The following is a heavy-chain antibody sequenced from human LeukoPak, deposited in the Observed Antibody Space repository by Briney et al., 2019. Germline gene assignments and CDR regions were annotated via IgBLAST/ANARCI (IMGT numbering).Heavy chain of an antibody. J-gene: IGHJ4*02. D-gene: IGHD6-19*01. CDR2: IRYDGSNK. CDR1: GFTFSSYG. CDR3: AKPQNPPSSGWYVGYFDY. V-gene: IGHV3-30*02. Sequence: PGGSLRLSCAASGFTFSSYGMHWVRQAQGKGLEWVAFIRYDGSNKYYADSVKGRFTISRDNSKNTLYLQMNSLRAEDTAVYYCAKPQNPPSSGWYVGYFDYWGQGTLVTVSS.